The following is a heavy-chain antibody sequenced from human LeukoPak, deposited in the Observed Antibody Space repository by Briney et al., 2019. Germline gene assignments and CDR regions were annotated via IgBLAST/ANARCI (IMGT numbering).Heavy chain of an antibody. Sequence: GGSLRLSCAASGFTFSSYSMNWVRQAPGKGLEWVSSISSSSSYIYYADSVKGRFTISRDNAKNSLYLQMNSLRAEDTAVYYCARDYHGSGSRYSWFDPWGQGTLVTVSS. CDR1: GFTFSSYS. CDR2: ISSSSSYI. V-gene: IGHV3-21*01. J-gene: IGHJ5*02. D-gene: IGHD3-10*01. CDR3: ARDYHGSGSRYSWFDP.